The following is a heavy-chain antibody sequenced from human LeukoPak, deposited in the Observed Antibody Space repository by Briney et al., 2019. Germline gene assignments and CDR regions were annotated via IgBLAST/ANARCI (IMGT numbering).Heavy chain of an antibody. V-gene: IGHV3-9*01. CDR3: AKDMVPFTYDAFDI. J-gene: IGHJ3*02. CDR2: ISWNSGSI. CDR1: GFTFDDYA. D-gene: IGHD3-10*01. Sequence: GGSLRLSCAASGFTFDDYAMHWVRQAPGKGLEWVSGISWNSGSIGYADSVKGRFTISRDNAKNSLYLQMNSLRAEDTALYYCAKDMVPFTYDAFDIWGQGTMVTVSS.